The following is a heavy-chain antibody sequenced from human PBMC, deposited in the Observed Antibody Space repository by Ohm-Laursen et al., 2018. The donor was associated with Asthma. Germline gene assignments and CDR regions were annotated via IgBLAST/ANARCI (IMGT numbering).Heavy chain of an antibody. Sequence: EASVKVSCKASGHIFSSYTMQWVRQAPGQGLEWMGWFNSGTGDITYSHKFQGRVTITADTSASTTFMELPSLTSEDTAVYYCASSKGYGDYQSLDYWGQGTLVTVSS. J-gene: IGHJ4*02. CDR1: GHIFSSYT. D-gene: IGHD4-17*01. CDR3: ASSKGYGDYQSLDY. CDR2: FNSGTGDI. V-gene: IGHV1-3*01.